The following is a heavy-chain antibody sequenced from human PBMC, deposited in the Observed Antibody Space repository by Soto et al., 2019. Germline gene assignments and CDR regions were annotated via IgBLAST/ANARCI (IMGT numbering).Heavy chain of an antibody. CDR3: ARESYYNILNSFDY. Sequence: ASVKVSCKASGYPFSIYTMHWARQAPGQGLEWMGWINTANGNTKYSQKVQGRVTISRDTSASTAYLELSSLRSEDTAVYYCARESYYNILNSFDYWGQGTLVTVSS. J-gene: IGHJ4*02. CDR1: GYPFSIYT. D-gene: IGHD3-10*01. CDR2: INTANGNT. V-gene: IGHV1-3*04.